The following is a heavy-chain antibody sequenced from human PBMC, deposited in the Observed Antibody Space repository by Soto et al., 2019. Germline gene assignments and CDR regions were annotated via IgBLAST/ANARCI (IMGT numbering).Heavy chain of an antibody. Sequence: SETLSLTCTVSGGSISSYYWSWIRQPPGKGLEWIGYIYYSGSTNYNPSLKSRVTISVDTSKNQFSLKLSSVTAADTAVYYCARGGAPIEQWLAHEYFDYWGQGTLVTVSS. CDR1: GGSISSYY. CDR2: IYYSGST. J-gene: IGHJ4*02. CDR3: ARGGAPIEQWLAHEYFDY. D-gene: IGHD6-19*01. V-gene: IGHV4-59*01.